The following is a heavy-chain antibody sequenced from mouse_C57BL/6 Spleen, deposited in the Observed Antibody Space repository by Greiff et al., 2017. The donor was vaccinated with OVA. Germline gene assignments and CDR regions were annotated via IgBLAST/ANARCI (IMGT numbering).Heavy chain of an antibody. CDR1: GYTFTDYY. J-gene: IGHJ1*03. V-gene: IGHV1-76*01. CDR2: IYPGSGNT. CDR3: ARGGTTVEYFDV. Sequence: QVQLKESGAELVRPGASVKLSCKASGYTFTDYYINWVKPRPGQGLEWIARIYPGSGNTYYNEKFKGKATLTAEKSSSTAYMQRSSLTSEDSAVYFCARGGTTVEYFDVWGTGTTVTVSS. D-gene: IGHD1-1*01.